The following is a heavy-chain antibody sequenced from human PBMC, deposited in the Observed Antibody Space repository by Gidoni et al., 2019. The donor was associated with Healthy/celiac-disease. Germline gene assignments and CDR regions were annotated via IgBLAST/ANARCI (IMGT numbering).Heavy chain of an antibody. V-gene: IGHV1-69*01. D-gene: IGHD2-2*01. CDR1: GGTFSSYA. CDR3: ARDAPILESAAAPWYGMDV. Sequence: QVQLVQSGAEVKKPGSSVKVSCKASGGTFSSYAISWVRQAPGQGLEWMGGIIPIFGTANYAQKFQGRVTITADESTSTAYMELSSLRSEDTAVYYCARDAPILESAAAPWYGMDVWGQGTTVTVSS. J-gene: IGHJ6*02. CDR2: IIPIFGTA.